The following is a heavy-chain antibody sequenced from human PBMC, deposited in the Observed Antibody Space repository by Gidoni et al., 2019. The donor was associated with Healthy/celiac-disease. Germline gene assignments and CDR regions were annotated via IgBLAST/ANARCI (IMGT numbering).Heavy chain of an antibody. D-gene: IGHD3-10*01. CDR2: IIPIFGTA. CDR1: GGTFSSYA. V-gene: IGHV1-69*06. Sequence: QVQLVQSGAEVKKPGSSVKVSCKASGGTFSSYALSWVRQAPGQGLEGLGGIIPIFGTANYAQKVQGRVTITADKSTSTAYMELSSLRSEDTAVYYWAYSEAGPGIGVITMVRGVNYFDYWGQGTLVTVSS. CDR3: AYSEAGPGIGVITMVRGVNYFDY. J-gene: IGHJ4*02.